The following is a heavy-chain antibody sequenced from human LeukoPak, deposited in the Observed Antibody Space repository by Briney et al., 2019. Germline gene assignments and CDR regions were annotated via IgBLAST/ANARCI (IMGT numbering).Heavy chain of an antibody. CDR2: ISLTGDT. D-gene: IGHD2-15*01. J-gene: IGHJ4*02. CDR1: GGSISSSNW. V-gene: IGHV4-4*02. Sequence: SGTLSLTCGVSGGSISSSNWWSWVRQPPGQGLEWIGEISLTGDTNYNPSLNGRVTMSLDESRNQLSLNLTSVTAADTATYYCSRESGGFCPFGYWGQGTLVIVPS. CDR3: SRESGGFCPFGY.